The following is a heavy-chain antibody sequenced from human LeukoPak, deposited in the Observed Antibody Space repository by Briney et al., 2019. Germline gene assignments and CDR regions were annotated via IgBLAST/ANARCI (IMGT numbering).Heavy chain of an antibody. CDR2: IYPGDSET. J-gene: IGHJ3*02. D-gene: IGHD3-22*01. CDR1: GXSFTSHW. Sequence: GESLKISCKGSGXSFTSHWSGWVRQMPGKGLEWMGIIYPGDSETRYSPSFQGQVTISADKSISTAYLQWSSLKASDTAMYYCARRYYYDTSGYYLAHDAFDIWGQGTMVTVSS. CDR3: ARRYYYDTSGYYLAHDAFDI. V-gene: IGHV5-51*01.